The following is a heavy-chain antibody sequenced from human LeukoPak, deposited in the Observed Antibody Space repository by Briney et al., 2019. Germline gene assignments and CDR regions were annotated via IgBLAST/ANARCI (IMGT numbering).Heavy chain of an antibody. CDR2: IYYSGST. Sequence: PSETLSLTCTVSGGSISSGNYYWTWIRQPPGKGLEWIGYIYYSGSTYYNPSLKSRVTISVDTSRNQFSLKLNSVTAADTAVYYXARDFKGMTTIDYWGQGTLVTVSS. D-gene: IGHD1-1*01. V-gene: IGHV4-30-4*01. CDR3: ARDFKGMTTIDY. CDR1: GGSISSGNYY. J-gene: IGHJ4*02.